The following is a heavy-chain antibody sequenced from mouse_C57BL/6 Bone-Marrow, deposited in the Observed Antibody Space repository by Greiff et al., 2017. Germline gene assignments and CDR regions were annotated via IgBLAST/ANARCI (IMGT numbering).Heavy chain of an antibody. Sequence: EVKVVESGGGLVQPGGSLKLSCAASGFTFSDYYMYWVRQTPEKRLEWVAYISTGGGSTYYPDTVKGRFTISRDNAKNTLYLQMSRLKSEDTAMYYCARQDEGRFAYWGQGTLVTVSA. CDR3: ARQDEGRFAY. CDR2: ISTGGGST. J-gene: IGHJ3*01. CDR1: GFTFSDYY. V-gene: IGHV5-12*01.